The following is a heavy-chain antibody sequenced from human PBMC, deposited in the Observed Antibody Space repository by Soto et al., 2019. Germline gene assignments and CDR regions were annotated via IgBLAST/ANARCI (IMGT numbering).Heavy chain of an antibody. J-gene: IGHJ4*02. CDR2: INPSGGST. Sequence: ASVKVSCKASGYTFTSYYMHWVRQAPGQGLEWMGIINPSGGSTSYAQKFQGRVTMTRDTSTSTVYMELSSLRSEDTAVYYFARDLSLREGELLGGLDYWGQGTLVTVSS. V-gene: IGHV1-46*01. CDR1: GYTFTSYY. CDR3: ARDLSLREGELLGGLDY. D-gene: IGHD1-26*01.